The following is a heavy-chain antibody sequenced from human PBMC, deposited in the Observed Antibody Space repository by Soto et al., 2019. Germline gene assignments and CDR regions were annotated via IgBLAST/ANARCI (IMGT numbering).Heavy chain of an antibody. D-gene: IGHD3-9*01. CDR2: IISRSSYK. Sequence: PGGPLRHYSAASGFKSSDYYMSWIRQAPGNGLKWVPYIISRSSYKTYADSVKGRFPISRDNAKNSLYLQMNSLRAEDTAVYYCARDSASSGRYFDWSDTWGQGTLVTVSS. J-gene: IGHJ5*02. CDR3: ARDSASSGRYFDWSDT. CDR1: GFKSSDYY. V-gene: IGHV3-11*05.